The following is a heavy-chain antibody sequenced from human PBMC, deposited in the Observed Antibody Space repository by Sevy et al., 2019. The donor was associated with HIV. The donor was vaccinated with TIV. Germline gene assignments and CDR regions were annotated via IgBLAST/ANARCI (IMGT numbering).Heavy chain of an antibody. V-gene: IGHV3-53*01. Sequence: GGSLRLSCAASGFTVSSNYMSWVRQAPGKGLEWVSVIYSGGSTYYADSVKGRFTISRDNSKNTLYLQMNSLRAEDTAVYYCARGGYCSGGSCTENFYYWGQGTLVTVS. CDR2: IYSGGST. J-gene: IGHJ4*02. D-gene: IGHD2-15*01. CDR1: GFTVSSNY. CDR3: ARGGYCSGGSCTENFYY.